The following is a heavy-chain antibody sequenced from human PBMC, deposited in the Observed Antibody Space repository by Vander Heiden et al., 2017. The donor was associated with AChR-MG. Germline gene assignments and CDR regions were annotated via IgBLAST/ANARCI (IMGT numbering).Heavy chain of an antibody. CDR3: ARIRGSGTYPLHLDY. V-gene: IGHV4-59*01. CDR2: IYYTGTT. Sequence: QVHLQESGPGLVKPSETLSLTCTVSGGSINNYYWSWIRQPPGKGLEWIGYIYYTGTTDYNPPLKSRVTISIDTPKNQFSLKLTSVTAADTAVYYCARIRGSGTYPLHLDYWGQGTLVTVSS. CDR1: GGSINNYY. J-gene: IGHJ4*02. D-gene: IGHD3-10*01.